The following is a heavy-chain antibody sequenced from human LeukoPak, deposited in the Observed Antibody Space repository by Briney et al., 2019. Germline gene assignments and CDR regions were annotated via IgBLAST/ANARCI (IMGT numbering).Heavy chain of an antibody. CDR2: IYYSGSA. V-gene: IGHV4-59*12. D-gene: IGHD1-26*01. Sequence: SETLSLTCTVSGDSISSYYWSWIRQPPGKGLEWVGYIYYSGSANYNPSLRSRVTISVDTSKDQFSLRLSSVTAADTAVYYGARERLRIVGVRKLYYFDYWGQRTLVTVSS. CDR3: ARERLRIVGVRKLYYFDY. J-gene: IGHJ4*02. CDR1: GDSISSYY.